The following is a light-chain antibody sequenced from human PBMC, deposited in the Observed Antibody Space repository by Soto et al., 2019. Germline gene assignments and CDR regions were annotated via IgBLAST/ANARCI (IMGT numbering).Light chain of an antibody. Sequence: QTVVTQEPSFSVSPGRTVTLTCGLNSGSVSTNYYPSWYQQTPGQAPRTLIYSTDTRSNGVHDRFSGSILGNKAALTITGAQADDESDYYCVLYMGDGVWVFGGGTKLTVL. V-gene: IGLV8-61*01. CDR1: SGSVSTNYY. J-gene: IGLJ3*02. CDR3: VLYMGDGVWV. CDR2: STD.